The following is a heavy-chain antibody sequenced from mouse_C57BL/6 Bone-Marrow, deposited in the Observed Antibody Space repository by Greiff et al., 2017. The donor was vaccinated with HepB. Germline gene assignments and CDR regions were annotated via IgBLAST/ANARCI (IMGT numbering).Heavy chain of an antibody. Sequence: EVQLQQSGPGLVKPSQSLSLTCSVTGYSITSGYYWNRIRQFPGNKLEWMGYISYDGSNNYNPSLKKRISITRDTSKNQFFLKLNSVTTEDTATYYCARDGGYRVTRWGQGTTLTVSS. V-gene: IGHV3-6*01. CDR1: GYSITSGYY. CDR3: ARDGGYRVTR. J-gene: IGHJ2*01. D-gene: IGHD2-2*01. CDR2: ISYDGSN.